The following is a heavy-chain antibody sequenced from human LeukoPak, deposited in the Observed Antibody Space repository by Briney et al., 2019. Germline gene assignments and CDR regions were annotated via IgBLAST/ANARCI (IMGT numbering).Heavy chain of an antibody. D-gene: IGHD3-22*01. CDR2: ISNNGGYT. Sequence: SGGSLRLSCAASGFTFSSSAMSWVRQAPGKGLEWVSAISNNGGYTYYADSVQGRFTISRDNSKSTLCLQMNSLRAEDTAVYFCAYLDSSGFYYGRLRYWGQGTPVTVSS. CDR1: GFTFSSSA. V-gene: IGHV3-23*01. J-gene: IGHJ4*02. CDR3: AYLDSSGFYYGRLRY.